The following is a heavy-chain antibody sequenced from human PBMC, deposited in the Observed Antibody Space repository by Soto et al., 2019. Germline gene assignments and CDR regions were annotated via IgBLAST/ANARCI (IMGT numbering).Heavy chain of an antibody. J-gene: IGHJ4*02. D-gene: IGHD1-26*01. V-gene: IGHV1-18*01. CDR2: VSGYNRNT. CDR3: ARERQWEALIY. Sequence: QVQLVQSGVEVKLPGASVKLSCKASGYSLSNYGLTWVRQVPGQGLEWIGWVSGYNRNTNYAQKFEDRGTMTTDAATSTVYMELRRLKFDDTGIYYCARERQWEALIYWGQGTLLTVS. CDR1: GYSLSNYG.